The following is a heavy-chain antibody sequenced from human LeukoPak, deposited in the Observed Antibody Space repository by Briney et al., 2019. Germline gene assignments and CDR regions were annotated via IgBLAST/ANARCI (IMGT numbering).Heavy chain of an antibody. V-gene: IGHV4-4*09. Sequence: SETLSLTCNVSGDSVSSGYWSWIRQSPGKGLEWIGSIQDSGITDYNPSLKSRLYMSVDISKNQFSLNLRSVTAADTAVYYCAGRGHRYSRDWGQGILVTISS. CDR2: IQDSGIT. CDR3: AGRGHRYSRD. CDR1: GDSVSSGY. D-gene: IGHD2-15*01. J-gene: IGHJ1*01.